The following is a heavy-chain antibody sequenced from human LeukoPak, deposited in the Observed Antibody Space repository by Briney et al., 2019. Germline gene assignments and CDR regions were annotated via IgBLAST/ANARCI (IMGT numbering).Heavy chain of an antibody. V-gene: IGHV1-2*02. CDR2: INPNSGGT. J-gene: IGHJ4*02. D-gene: IGHD1-1*01. CDR3: ARDLNDVPTGYFDY. CDR1: GYTFTGSY. Sequence: ASVKVSCKASGYTFTGSYMHWVRQAPGQGLEWMGWINPNSGGTNYAQKFQGRVTMTRDTSISTAYMELSRLRSDDTAVYYCARDLNDVPTGYFDYWGQGTLVTVSS.